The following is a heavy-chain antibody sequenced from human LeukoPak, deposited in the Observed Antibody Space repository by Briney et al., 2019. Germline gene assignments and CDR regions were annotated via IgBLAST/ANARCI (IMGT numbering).Heavy chain of an antibody. D-gene: IGHD5-18*01. CDR3: TSSVDTVFDY. CDR2: IRSKANSYAT. J-gene: IGHJ4*02. Sequence: GGSLRLSCAASGFTFSGSAMHWVRQASGKGLEWVGRIRSKANSYATAYAASVKGRFTISRDDSKNTAYLQMNSLKTEDTAVYYCTSSVDTVFDYWGQGTLVTVSS. V-gene: IGHV3-73*01. CDR1: GFTFSGSA.